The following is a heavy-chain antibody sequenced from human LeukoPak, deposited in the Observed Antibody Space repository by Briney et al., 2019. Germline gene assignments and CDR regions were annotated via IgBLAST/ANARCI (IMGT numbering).Heavy chain of an antibody. CDR1: GGSISSSSYY. V-gene: IGHV4-39*01. J-gene: IGHJ4*02. CDR3: ASPGSSSLIT. D-gene: IGHD6-13*01. Sequence: SETLSLTCTVSGGSISSSSYYWGWIRQPPGKGPEWIGSIYYSGSTYYNPSLKSRVTISVDTSKNQFSLKLSSVTAADTAVYYCASPGSSSLITWGQGTLVTVSS. CDR2: IYYSGST.